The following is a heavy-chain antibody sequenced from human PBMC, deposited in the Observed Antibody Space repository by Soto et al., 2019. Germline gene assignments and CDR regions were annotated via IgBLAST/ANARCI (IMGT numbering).Heavy chain of an antibody. Sequence: QVQLVESGGGVVQPGRSLRLSCAASGFTFSSYAMHWVRQAPGKGLEWVAVISYDGSNKYYADSVKGRFTISRDNSKNTLYLQMNSLRAEDTAVYYCARAPEYSSSSLDYWGQGTLVTVSS. CDR2: ISYDGSNK. D-gene: IGHD6-6*01. J-gene: IGHJ4*02. CDR3: ARAPEYSSSSLDY. V-gene: IGHV3-30-3*01. CDR1: GFTFSSYA.